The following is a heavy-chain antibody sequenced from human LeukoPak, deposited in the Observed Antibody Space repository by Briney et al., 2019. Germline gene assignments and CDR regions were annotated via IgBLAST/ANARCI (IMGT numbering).Heavy chain of an antibody. J-gene: IGHJ5*02. D-gene: IGHD1-1*01. CDR1: GFTFTSSG. CDR3: ARQPNWNDLGRFDP. V-gene: IGHV3-48*01. CDR2: IDTSSTTI. Sequence: TGGSLRLSCAVSGFTFTSSGMSWVRRTPTKGLEWISFIDTSSTTIRYADSVKGRFTISRDNSRNTLYLQMNSLRVEDTAVYYCARQPNWNDLGRFDPWGQGTLVTVSS.